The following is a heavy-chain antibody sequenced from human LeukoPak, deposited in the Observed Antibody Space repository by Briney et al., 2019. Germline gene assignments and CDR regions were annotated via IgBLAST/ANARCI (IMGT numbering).Heavy chain of an antibody. CDR3: ARTDLRGSYYLPRP. Sequence: ASVKVSCKASGYTFTSYGISWVRQAPGQGLEWMGWISAYNGNTNYAQKLQGRVTTTTDTSTSTAYMELRSLRSDDTAVYYCARTDLRGSYYLPRPWGQGTLVTVSS. V-gene: IGHV1-18*01. CDR2: ISAYNGNT. J-gene: IGHJ5*02. D-gene: IGHD1-26*01. CDR1: GYTFTSYG.